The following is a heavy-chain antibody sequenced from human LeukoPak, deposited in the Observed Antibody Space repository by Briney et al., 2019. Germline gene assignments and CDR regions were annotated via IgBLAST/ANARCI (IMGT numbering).Heavy chain of an antibody. V-gene: IGHV1-2*02. CDR3: AREHCSGGSCYLPSGY. CDR2: INPNSGGT. D-gene: IGHD2-15*01. Sequence: ASVKVSCKASGYTFTGYYMHWVRQAPGQGLEWMGWINPNSGGTSYAQKFQGRVTMTRDTSISTAYMELSRLRSDDTAVYYCAREHCSGGSCYLPSGYWGQGTLVTVSS. J-gene: IGHJ4*02. CDR1: GYTFTGYY.